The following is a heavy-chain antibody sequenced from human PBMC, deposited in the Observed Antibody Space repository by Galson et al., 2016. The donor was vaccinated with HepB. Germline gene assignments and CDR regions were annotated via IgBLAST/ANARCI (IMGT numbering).Heavy chain of an antibody. CDR3: ARVQTGQTNYYFPYYFDV. D-gene: IGHD3-10*01. V-gene: IGHV1-69*06. J-gene: IGHJ6*03. Sequence: SVKVSCKASGGAFSRFAISWVRQAPGQGLEWMGEIIPLFGTANYAQKFQGRVTITADKSTDTAYMELNSLISEDTAVYYCARVQTGQTNYYFPYYFDVWGKGTTVTVSS. CDR2: IIPLFGTA. CDR1: GGAFSRFA.